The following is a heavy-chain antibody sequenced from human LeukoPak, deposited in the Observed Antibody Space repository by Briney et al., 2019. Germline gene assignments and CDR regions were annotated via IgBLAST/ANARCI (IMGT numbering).Heavy chain of an antibody. V-gene: IGHV4-59*01. CDR1: GVSISSYY. CDR3: ARVAVAAREYFDY. D-gene: IGHD6-19*01. J-gene: IGHJ4*02. Sequence: SETLSLTCTVSGVSISSYYWSWIRQPPGKGLEWIGYIYYSGSTNYNPSLKSRVTISVDTSKNQFSLKLASVTAADTAVYYCARVAVAAREYFDYWGQGTLVTVSS. CDR2: IYYSGST.